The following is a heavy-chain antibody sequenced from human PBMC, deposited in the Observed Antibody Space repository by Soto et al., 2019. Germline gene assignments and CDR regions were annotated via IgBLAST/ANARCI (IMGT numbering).Heavy chain of an antibody. CDR3: AKGVGDYYYGMDV. CDR2: ISYDGSNK. CDR1: GFTFSSYG. Sequence: QVQLVESGGGVVQPGRSLRLSCAASGFTFSSYGMHWVRQAPGKGLEWVAVISYDGSNKYYADSVKGRFTISRDNSKNTLYLQMNSLRAEDTAVYYCAKGVGDYYYGMDVWGQGTTVTVSS. D-gene: IGHD1-26*01. V-gene: IGHV3-30*18. J-gene: IGHJ6*02.